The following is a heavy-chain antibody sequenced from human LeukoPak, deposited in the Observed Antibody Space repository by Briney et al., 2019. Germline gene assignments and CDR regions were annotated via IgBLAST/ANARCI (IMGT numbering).Heavy chain of an antibody. Sequence: KPSETLSLTCSVSGGSISSSSYYWGWIRQPPGKGLEWIGSIYYSGSTYYNPSLKSRVTISVDTSKNQFSLKLSSVTAADTAVYYCARGVVGATRVPDGYWGQGTLVTVSS. D-gene: IGHD1-26*01. CDR1: GGSISSSSYY. CDR2: IYYSGST. J-gene: IGHJ4*02. CDR3: ARGVVGATRVPDGY. V-gene: IGHV4-39*07.